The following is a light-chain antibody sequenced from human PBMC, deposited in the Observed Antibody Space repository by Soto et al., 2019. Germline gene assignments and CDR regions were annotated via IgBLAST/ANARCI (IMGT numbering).Light chain of an antibody. J-gene: IGKJ2*01. CDR2: EAS. V-gene: IGKV1-27*01. CDR1: QAISNF. Sequence: DIQMTQSPPSLSASVGDRVTITCRASQAISNFVAWYQQKPGKVPSLLIYEASTLQSGVPSRFSGRGSGTAFTLTISSLQPEDVATYFCQNYNGAPYAFGQGNKLEIK. CDR3: QNYNGAPYA.